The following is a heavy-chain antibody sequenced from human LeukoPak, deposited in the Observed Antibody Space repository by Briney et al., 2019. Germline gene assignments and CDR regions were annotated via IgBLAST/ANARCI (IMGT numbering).Heavy chain of an antibody. CDR3: ARDHSEGYGDGYHDAFDI. D-gene: IGHD5-24*01. Sequence: ASVKVSCKASGGTFSSYAISWVRQAPGQGLEWMGGIIPIFGTANYAQKFQGRVTITADKSTSTAYMELSSLRSEDTAVYYCARDHSEGYGDGYHDAFDIWGQGTMVTVSS. CDR2: IIPIFGTA. V-gene: IGHV1-69*06. J-gene: IGHJ3*02. CDR1: GGTFSSYA.